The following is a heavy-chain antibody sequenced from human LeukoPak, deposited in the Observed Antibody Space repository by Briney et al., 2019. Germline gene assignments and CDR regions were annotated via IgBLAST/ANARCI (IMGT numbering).Heavy chain of an antibody. J-gene: IGHJ4*02. Sequence: PGGSLRLSCAASGLSFSNSGMNWVRQAPGKGLEWVSHISADSGILYYADSVKGRFTISRDNSKNSLFLQMSSLRAEDTAVYFCAKTYRNNGQIFDYWGQGALVTVSS. CDR1: GLSFSNSG. CDR2: ISADSGIL. CDR3: AKTYRNNGQIFDY. V-gene: IGHV3-48*04. D-gene: IGHD1/OR15-1a*01.